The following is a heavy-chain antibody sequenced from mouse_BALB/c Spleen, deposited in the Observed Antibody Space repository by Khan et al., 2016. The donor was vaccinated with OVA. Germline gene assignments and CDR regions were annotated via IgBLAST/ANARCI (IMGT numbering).Heavy chain of an antibody. J-gene: IGHJ3*01. V-gene: IGHV1-4*01. CDR1: GYTFTNYT. Sequence: QVQLKESGAELARPGASVKMSCKASGYTFTNYTIHWIKLRPGQGLEWIGYINPSNGYTNYNQKFRDKATLTADKSSTTAYMQLSSLTSDDSAVXNCVRDGAYHRNDGWFAYWGQGTLVTVSA. D-gene: IGHD2-14*01. CDR2: INPSNGYT. CDR3: VRDGAYHRNDGWFAY.